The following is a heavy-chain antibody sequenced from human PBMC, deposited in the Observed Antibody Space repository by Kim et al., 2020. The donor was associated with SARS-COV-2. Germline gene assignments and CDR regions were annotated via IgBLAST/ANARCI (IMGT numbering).Heavy chain of an antibody. J-gene: IGHJ6*02. D-gene: IGHD4-17*01. V-gene: IGHV4-34*01. CDR3: ARGRTVTTFYYYYGMDV. CDR1: GGSFSGYY. Sequence: SETLSLTCAVYGGSFSGYYWSWIRQPPGKGLEWIGEINHSGSTNYNPSLKSRVTISVDTSKNQFSLNLSSVTAADTAVYYCARGRTVTTFYYYYGMDVWGHGTTVTVSS. CDR2: INHSGST.